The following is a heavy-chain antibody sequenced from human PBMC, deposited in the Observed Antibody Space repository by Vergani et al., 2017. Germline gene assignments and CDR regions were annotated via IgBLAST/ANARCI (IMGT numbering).Heavy chain of an antibody. CDR1: GFSFSSFG. J-gene: IGHJ4*01. V-gene: IGHV3-33*01. CDR2: IHYDGSHE. CDR3: ARDQACANICWYFSGAFDY. D-gene: IGHD2-8*01. Sequence: QVQLVESGGGVVQPGRSLRLSCAASGFSFSSFGFHWVRQAPGKGLEWVAFIHYDGSHEYYIDSVKGRFTISRDKSKNTLILQMNGLRAEDTAVYYCARDQACANICWYFSGAFDYWGLGTLVSVSS.